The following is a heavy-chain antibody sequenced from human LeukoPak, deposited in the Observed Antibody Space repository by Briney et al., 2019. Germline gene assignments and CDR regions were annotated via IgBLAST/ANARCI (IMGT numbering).Heavy chain of an antibody. V-gene: IGHV4-4*07. J-gene: IGHJ4*02. CDR2: IYTSGST. D-gene: IGHD6-19*01. CDR1: GGSISSYY. CDR3: ARRSKAVADYDY. Sequence: SETLSLTCTVSGGSISSYYWSWIRQPAGKGLEWIGRIYTSGSTNYNPSLKSRVTMSVDTSKNQFSLKLSSVTAADTAVYFCARRSKAVADYDYWGQGTLVTVSS.